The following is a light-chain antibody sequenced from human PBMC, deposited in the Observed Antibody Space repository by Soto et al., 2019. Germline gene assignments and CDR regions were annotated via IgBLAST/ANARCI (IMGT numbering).Light chain of an antibody. CDR3: QAWDSSPVV. CDR1: KLGGNY. V-gene: IGLV3-1*01. J-gene: IGLJ2*01. Sequence: SYELTQPPSVSVSPGQTATITCSGDKLGGNYACWYQQKPGQSPVLVIYQDSQRPSGSPERFSGSNSGNTATLTISGTQAMDEADYYCQAWDSSPVVFGGGTKVTVL. CDR2: QDS.